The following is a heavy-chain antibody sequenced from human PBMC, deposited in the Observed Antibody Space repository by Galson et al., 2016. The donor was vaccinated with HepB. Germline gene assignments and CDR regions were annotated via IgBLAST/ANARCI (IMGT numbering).Heavy chain of an antibody. Sequence: SLRLSCAASGFMFRSYWMTWVRQAPGKGLQWEANIKQDGSEKYYVDSVKGRFTISRDNAKKSVYLQMNSLRAEDTAVYYCARDQGEAFDIWGQGTMVSVSS. V-gene: IGHV3-7*01. J-gene: IGHJ3*02. CDR1: GFMFRSYW. D-gene: IGHD3-16*01. CDR2: IKQDGSEK. CDR3: ARDQGEAFDI.